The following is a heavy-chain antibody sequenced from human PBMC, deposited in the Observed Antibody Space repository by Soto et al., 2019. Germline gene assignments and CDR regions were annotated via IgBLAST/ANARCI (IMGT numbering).Heavy chain of an antibody. CDR2: IIPIFGTA. CDR1: GGTFSSYA. J-gene: IGHJ6*02. V-gene: IGHV1-69*13. CDR3: ARVTVTYYYYGMDG. D-gene: IGHD2-21*02. Sequence: SVKVSCKASGGTFSSYAISWVRQAPGQGLEWMGGIIPIFGTANYAQKFQGRVTITADESTSTAYMELSSLRSEDTAVYCCARVTVTYYYYGMDGWGQGTTVTVSS.